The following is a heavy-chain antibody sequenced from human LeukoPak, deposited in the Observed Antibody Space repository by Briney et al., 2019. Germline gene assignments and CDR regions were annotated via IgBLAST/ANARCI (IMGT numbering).Heavy chain of an antibody. J-gene: IGHJ4*02. CDR1: GYTFTNYA. V-gene: IGHV7-4-1*02. D-gene: IGHD3-10*01. CDR2: INTNTGNP. Sequence: ASVKVSCKASGYTFTNYAMNWVRQAPGQGLEWMGWINTNTGNPTYAQGFTGRFVFSLDTSVSTAYLQISSLKAEDTAVYYCAREFYGSGSYYLGYWGQGTLVTVSS. CDR3: AREFYGSGSYYLGY.